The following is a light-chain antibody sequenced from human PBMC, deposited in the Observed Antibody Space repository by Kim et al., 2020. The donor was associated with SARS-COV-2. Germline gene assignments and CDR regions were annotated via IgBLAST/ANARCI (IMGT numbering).Light chain of an antibody. CDR1: SLRSYY. V-gene: IGLV3-19*01. CDR3: NSRDSNDNVV. Sequence: SELTQDPAVSVALGQTVMITCHGDSLRSYYATWYQQKPGQAPILVIYGKNNRPSGIPDRFSGSSSGNTASLTITGTQAGDEADYYCNSRDSNDNVVFGGGTQRTVL. J-gene: IGLJ2*01. CDR2: GKN.